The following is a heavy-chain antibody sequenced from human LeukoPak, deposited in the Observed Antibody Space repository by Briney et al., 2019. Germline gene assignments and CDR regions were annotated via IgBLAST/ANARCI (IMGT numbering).Heavy chain of an antibody. V-gene: IGHV1-8*01. CDR3: ARGEILTGWLNYYYYGMDV. Sequence: ASVKVSCKASGYTFTSYDINWVRQATGQGLEWVGWMNPNSGNTGYAQKFQGRVTMTRKTSISTAYMELGSLRSEDTAVYYCARGEILTGWLNYYYYGMDVWGQGTTVTVSS. CDR2: MNPNSGNT. J-gene: IGHJ6*02. CDR1: GYTFTSYD. D-gene: IGHD3-9*01.